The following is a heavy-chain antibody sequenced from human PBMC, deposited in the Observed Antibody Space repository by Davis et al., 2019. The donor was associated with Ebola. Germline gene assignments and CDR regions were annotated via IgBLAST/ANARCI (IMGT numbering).Heavy chain of an antibody. CDR2: INPNSGGT. CDR1: GYTFTGYY. CDR3: ARAAGIYLDDDPYYYYYMDV. D-gene: IGHD3-10*01. Sequence: ASVKVSCKASGYTFTGYYIHWVRQAPGQGLEWMGWINPNSGGTYSAQKFQGRVTMTRDTSISTAYLEVSRLRSDDTAVYHCARAAGIYLDDDPYYYYYMDVWGKGTTVTVSS. J-gene: IGHJ6*03. V-gene: IGHV1-2*02.